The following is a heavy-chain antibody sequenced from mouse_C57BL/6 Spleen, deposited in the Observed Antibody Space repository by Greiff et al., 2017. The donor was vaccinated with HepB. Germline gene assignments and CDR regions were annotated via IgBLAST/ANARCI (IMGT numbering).Heavy chain of an antibody. Sequence: QVQLQQSGAELMKPGASVKLSCKATGYTFTGYWIEWVKQRPGHGLEWIGEILPGSGSTNYNEKFKGKSTFTADTSANTVYMQLSSLTTEDSAIYYWARRGYYGSSPHWYFDVGGTGTTVTVSS. CDR2: ILPGSGST. D-gene: IGHD1-1*01. V-gene: IGHV1-9*01. CDR1: GYTFTGYW. CDR3: ARRGYYGSSPHWYFDV. J-gene: IGHJ1*03.